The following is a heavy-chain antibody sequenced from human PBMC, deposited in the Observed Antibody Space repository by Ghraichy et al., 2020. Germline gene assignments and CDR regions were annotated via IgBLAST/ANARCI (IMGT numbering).Heavy chain of an antibody. CDR2: ISGSGGST. CDR1: GFTFSSYA. J-gene: IGHJ4*02. Sequence: GGSLRLSCAASGFTFSSYAMSWVRQAPGKGLEWVSAISGSGGSTYYADSVKGRFTIFRDNSKNTLYLQMNSLRAEDTAVYYCAKDLEYSSSSYYFDYWGQGTLVTVSS. CDR3: AKDLEYSSSSYYFDY. D-gene: IGHD6-6*01. V-gene: IGHV3-23*01.